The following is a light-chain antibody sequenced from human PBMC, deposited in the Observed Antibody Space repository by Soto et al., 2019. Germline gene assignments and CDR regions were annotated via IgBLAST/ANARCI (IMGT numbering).Light chain of an antibody. V-gene: IGKV3-15*01. CDR3: QQYDNKPPIT. Sequence: EIVMTQSPATLSVSPGERATLSCRASQSVSSNLAWYQQKPGQAPRLLIYATSPRATGIPDRFSGSGSGTEFTLTISSLQYEDFAVYHCQQYDNKPPITFGQGTRLEIK. CDR2: ATS. CDR1: QSVSSN. J-gene: IGKJ5*01.